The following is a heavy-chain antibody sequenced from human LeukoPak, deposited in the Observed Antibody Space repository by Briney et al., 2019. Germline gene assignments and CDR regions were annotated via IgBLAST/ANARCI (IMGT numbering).Heavy chain of an antibody. J-gene: IGHJ4*02. Sequence: GGSLRLSCAASGFTFTMSHMHWVRQAPGKGLEWVSFIRNDKSDKYYADSVKGRFTISRDNSKDTLYLQMNSLRVEDTAVYYCAKDYYWGLDYWGQGALVTVSS. CDR1: GFTFTMSH. CDR2: IRNDKSDK. CDR3: AKDYYWGLDY. V-gene: IGHV3-30*02. D-gene: IGHD3-22*01.